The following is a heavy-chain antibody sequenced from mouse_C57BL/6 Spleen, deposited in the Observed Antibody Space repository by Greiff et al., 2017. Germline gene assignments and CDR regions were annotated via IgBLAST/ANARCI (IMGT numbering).Heavy chain of an antibody. J-gene: IGHJ2*01. D-gene: IGHD3-3*01. CDR3: ARYQLGVDY. Sequence: QVQLQQSGPELVKPGASVKISCKASGYAFSSSWMNWVKQRPGKGLEWIGRSYPGDGDTNYNGKFKGKATLTADKSSSTAYMQLSSLTSEDSAVYFCARYQLGVDYWGQGTTLTVSS. V-gene: IGHV1-82*01. CDR1: GYAFSSSW. CDR2: SYPGDGDT.